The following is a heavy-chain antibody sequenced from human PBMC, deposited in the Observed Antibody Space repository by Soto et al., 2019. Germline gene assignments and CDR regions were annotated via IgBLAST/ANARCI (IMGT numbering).Heavy chain of an antibody. D-gene: IGHD3-3*01. CDR1: GYTFTSYG. V-gene: IGHV1-18*04. J-gene: IGHJ5*02. CDR2: ISAYNGNT. Sequence: GASVKVSCKASGYTFTSYGISWVRQAPGQGLEWMGWISAYNGNTNYAQKLQGRVTMTTDTSTSTAYMELRSLRSDDTAVDYCARDALRFLGDNWFDPWGQGTLVTVSS. CDR3: ARDALRFLGDNWFDP.